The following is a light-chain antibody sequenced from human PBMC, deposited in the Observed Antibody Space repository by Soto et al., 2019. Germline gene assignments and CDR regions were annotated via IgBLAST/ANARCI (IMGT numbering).Light chain of an antibody. CDR1: HNISSY. CDR3: QQRYRTPIT. V-gene: IGKV1-39*01. CDR2: AAS. Sequence: DIQMTQSPSSLSASVGDRVTITCLTSHNISSYLNWYQQKPGKTPKVLIYAASNLQGGVPPRFSGSGSGTDFTITISSLQPEDVATYFCQQRYRTPITFGQGTRLEIK. J-gene: IGKJ5*01.